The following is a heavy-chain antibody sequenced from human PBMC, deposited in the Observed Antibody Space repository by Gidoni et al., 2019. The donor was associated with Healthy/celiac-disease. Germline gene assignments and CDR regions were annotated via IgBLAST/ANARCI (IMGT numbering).Heavy chain of an antibody. D-gene: IGHD6-13*01. CDR1: GFTVSSNY. Sequence: EVQLVESGGGLVQPGGSLRRSCAASGFTVSSNYMSWVRQAPGKGLEWVSVIYSGGSTYYADSVKGRFTISRDNSKNTLYLQMNSLRAEDTAVYYCARDRYSSSGGYWGQGTLVTVSS. V-gene: IGHV3-66*01. J-gene: IGHJ4*02. CDR2: IYSGGST. CDR3: ARDRYSSSGGY.